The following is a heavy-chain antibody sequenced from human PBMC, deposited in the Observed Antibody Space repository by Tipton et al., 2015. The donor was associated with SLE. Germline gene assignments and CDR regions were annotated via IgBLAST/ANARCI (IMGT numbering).Heavy chain of an antibody. CDR2: IYYSGST. D-gene: IGHD4-17*01. V-gene: IGHV4-34*01. J-gene: IGHJ6*02. CDR3: ARVSYGDFYYYYGMDV. Sequence: LRLSCAVYGESFSGYYWSWIRQPPGKGLEWIGYIYYSGSTYYNPSLKSRVTISVDTSKNQFSLKLSSVTAADTAVYYCARVSYGDFYYYYGMDVWGQGTTVTVSS. CDR1: GESFSGYY.